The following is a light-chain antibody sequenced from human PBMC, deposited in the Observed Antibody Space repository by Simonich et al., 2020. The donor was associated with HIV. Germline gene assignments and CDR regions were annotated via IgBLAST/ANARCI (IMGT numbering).Light chain of an antibody. CDR1: QSVSNY. J-gene: IGKJ1*01. Sequence: EMVWTQSPATLSLSPGERATLPCRASQSVSNYLAWYQQKPGQAPRLLIYDSSNRATGIPARFSGSWSGTDFTLTISSLEPEDFAVYYCQQRSNWPRTFGQGTKVEIK. CDR2: DSS. V-gene: IGKV3-11*01. CDR3: QQRSNWPRT.